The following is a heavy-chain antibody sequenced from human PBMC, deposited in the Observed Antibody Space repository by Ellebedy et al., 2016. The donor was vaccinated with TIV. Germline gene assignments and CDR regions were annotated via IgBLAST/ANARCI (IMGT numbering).Heavy chain of an antibody. V-gene: IGHV5-10-1*01. D-gene: IGHD3-10*01. CDR1: GSSFTSDW. CDR3: ARRAGSSLRNGMDV. Sequence: GESLKISCKASGSSFTSDWITWVRQKPGKGLEWMGRIDPRDSYSNYNPSFQGHVTISVDKSISTAYLQWSSLEASDTARYFCARRAGSSLRNGMDVWGQGTTVTVSS. CDR2: IDPRDSYS. J-gene: IGHJ6*02.